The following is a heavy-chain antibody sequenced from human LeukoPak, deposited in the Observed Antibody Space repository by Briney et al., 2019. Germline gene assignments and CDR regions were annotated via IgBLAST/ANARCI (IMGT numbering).Heavy chain of an antibody. CDR1: GGSISSSSYY. Sequence: SETLSLTCTVSGGSISSSSYYWGWIRQPPGKGLEWIGSIYYSGSTYYNPSLKSRVTISVDTSKNQFSLKLSSVTAADTAIYYCVRGIVGATGPDFWGQGIQVTVSA. V-gene: IGHV4-39*07. J-gene: IGHJ4*02. CDR2: IYYSGST. D-gene: IGHD1-26*01. CDR3: VRGIVGATGPDF.